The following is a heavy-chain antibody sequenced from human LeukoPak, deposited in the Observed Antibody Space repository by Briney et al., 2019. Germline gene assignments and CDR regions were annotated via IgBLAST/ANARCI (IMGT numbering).Heavy chain of an antibody. D-gene: IGHD1-14*01. J-gene: IGHJ4*02. Sequence: GGSLRLSCAASGFTFSSYAMSWVRQAPGKGLEWVSAISGSAGSTYYADSVKGRFTISRENAKNSLYLQMNSLRAEDTAVYYCARVGMGLALDYWGQGTQVTVSS. V-gene: IGHV3-23*01. CDR1: GFTFSSYA. CDR3: ARVGMGLALDY. CDR2: ISGSAGST.